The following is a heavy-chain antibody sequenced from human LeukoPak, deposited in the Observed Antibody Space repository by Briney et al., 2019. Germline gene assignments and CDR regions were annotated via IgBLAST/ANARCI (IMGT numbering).Heavy chain of an antibody. V-gene: IGHV4-34*01. J-gene: IGHJ3*02. CDR3: ARRYYGSGSYFRGAFDI. CDR1: GGSFSGYY. D-gene: IGHD3-10*01. CDR2: INHSGST. Sequence: SETLSLTCAVYGGSFSGYYWSWIRQPPGKGLEWIGEINHSGSTNYNPSLKSRVTISVDTSKNQFSLKLSSVTAADTAVYYCARRYYGSGSYFRGAFDIWGQGTVVTVSS.